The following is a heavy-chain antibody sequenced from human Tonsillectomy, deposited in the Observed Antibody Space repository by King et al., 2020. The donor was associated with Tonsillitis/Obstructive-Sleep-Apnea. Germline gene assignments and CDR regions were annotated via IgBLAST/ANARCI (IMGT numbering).Heavy chain of an antibody. CDR3: AREDGYCSGGSCYSKAFDI. J-gene: IGHJ3*02. CDR1: RFTFSSYA. CDR2: ISYDGGNK. D-gene: IGHD2-15*01. Sequence: VQLVESGGGVVQPGTSLRLSCAASRFTFSSYAMHWVRQGPGKGLEWVAVISYDGGNKYYADSVKGRFTISRDNSKNTLYLQMNSLRAEDTAVYYCAREDGYCSGGSCYSKAFDIWGQGTMVTVSS. V-gene: IGHV3-30*01.